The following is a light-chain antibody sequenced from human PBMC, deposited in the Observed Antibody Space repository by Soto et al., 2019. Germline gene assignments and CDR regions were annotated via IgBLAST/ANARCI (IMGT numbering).Light chain of an antibody. V-gene: IGKV3-20*01. CDR2: GAS. J-gene: IGKJ1*01. CDR3: QQYGSPGT. CDR1: QSVKSH. Sequence: EIVMGQSKAALSVSPGEILISSGTASQSVKSHLAWYQQKPGQAPRLLIYGASNRATGIPDRSSGSGSGTDFTLTISRMAPEDFAVYYCQQYGSPGTFGQGTKVDNK.